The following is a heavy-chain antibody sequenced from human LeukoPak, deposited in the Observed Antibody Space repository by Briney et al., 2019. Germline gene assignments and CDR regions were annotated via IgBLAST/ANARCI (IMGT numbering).Heavy chain of an antibody. CDR2: ISNNGTNK. CDR3: AKPLYAVRGKNFFDY. D-gene: IGHD3-16*01. V-gene: IGHV3-30*04. Sequence: GGSLRLSCAASGFIFSSYAMNWVRQAPGKGLEWVAVISNNGTNKYYADSVRGRFTISRDNSQDTLYLEVKSLRVEDTAVYFCAKPLYAVRGKNFFDYWGQGTLVIVSS. CDR1: GFIFSSYA. J-gene: IGHJ4*02.